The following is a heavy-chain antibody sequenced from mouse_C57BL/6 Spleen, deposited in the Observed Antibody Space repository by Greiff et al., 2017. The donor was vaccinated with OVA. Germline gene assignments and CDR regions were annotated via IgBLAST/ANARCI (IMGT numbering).Heavy chain of an antibody. D-gene: IGHD2-4*01. CDR2: IWSDGST. CDR3: AREGTYDYGFAY. V-gene: IGHV2-6*03. Sequence: QVQLKQSGPGLVAPSQSLSITCTVSGFSLTSYGVHWVRQPPGKGLEWLVVIWSDGSTTYNSALKSRLSISKDNSKSQVFLKMNSLQTDDTAMYYCAREGTYDYGFAYWGQGTLVTVSA. CDR1: GFSLTSYG. J-gene: IGHJ3*01.